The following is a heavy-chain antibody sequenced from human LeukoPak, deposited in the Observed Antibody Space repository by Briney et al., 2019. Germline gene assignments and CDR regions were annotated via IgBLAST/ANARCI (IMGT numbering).Heavy chain of an antibody. Sequence: PSETLSLTCAVYGGSFSGYYWSWVRQPPGKGLEWIGEINHSGSTNYNPSLKSRVTISVDTSKNQFSLKLTSVTAAYTAVYYCAMIPLGTTVTLDYWGQGILVTVSS. CDR2: INHSGST. J-gene: IGHJ4*02. V-gene: IGHV4-34*01. CDR3: AMIPLGTTVTLDY. D-gene: IGHD4-11*01. CDR1: GGSFSGYY.